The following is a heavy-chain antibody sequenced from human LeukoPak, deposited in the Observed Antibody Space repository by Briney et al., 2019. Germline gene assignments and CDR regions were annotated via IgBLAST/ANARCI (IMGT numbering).Heavy chain of an antibody. CDR3: ATDPHGYSWFDP. Sequence: GGSLRLSCAASGFTFSNYWMQWVRQAPGKGLVWLSRINSDDSSTSYADSVKGRFTLSRDNAKNTLYLQMNSMRAEDTAVYYCATDPHGYSWFDPWGEGTLVTVSS. CDR2: INSDDSST. CDR1: GFTFSNYW. J-gene: IGHJ5*02. V-gene: IGHV3-74*01. D-gene: IGHD5-18*01.